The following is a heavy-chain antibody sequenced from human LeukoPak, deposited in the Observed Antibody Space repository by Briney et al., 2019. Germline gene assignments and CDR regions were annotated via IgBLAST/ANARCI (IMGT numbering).Heavy chain of an antibody. CDR3: ARDGPIVVVPAAIGIEDY. J-gene: IGHJ4*02. CDR1: GFTFSTYS. Sequence: GGSLRLFCAASGFTFSTYSMNWVRQAPGKGLEWVSYISGTSSLIYYADSVKGRFTISRDNSKNTLYLQMNSLRAEDTAVYYCARDGPIVVVPAAIGIEDYWGQGTLVTVSS. V-gene: IGHV3-48*01. D-gene: IGHD2-2*02. CDR2: ISGTSSLI.